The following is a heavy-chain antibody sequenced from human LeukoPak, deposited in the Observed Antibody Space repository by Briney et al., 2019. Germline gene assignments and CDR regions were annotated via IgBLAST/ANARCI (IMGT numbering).Heavy chain of an antibody. D-gene: IGHD3-3*01. J-gene: IGHJ4*02. V-gene: IGHV4-39*07. CDR2: IYYSGST. CDR1: GGSISSSSYY. Sequence: SETLSLTCTVSGGSISSSSYYWGWIRQPPGKGLEWIGSIYYSGSTYYTPSLKSRVTISVDTSHTQFSLKLSSVTAAATAVYYCARDRGRRHDFSRRYYVDYWGQGTLVTVSS. CDR3: ARDRGRRHDFSRRYYVDY.